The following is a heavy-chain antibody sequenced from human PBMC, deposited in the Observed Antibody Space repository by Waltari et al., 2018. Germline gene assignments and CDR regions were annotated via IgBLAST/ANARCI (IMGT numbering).Heavy chain of an antibody. CDR1: GGTFSSYA. CDR3: ARLGSSGSYWEFDY. Sequence: VRQVQSGAEVKKPGASVKVSCKASGGTFSSYAIGWVRKAPGQGLEWMGRIIPIFVTANYAQQFQGRVTITADKSTSTAYMELSSLRSEDTAVYYCARLGSSGSYWEFDYWGQGTLVTVSS. J-gene: IGHJ4*02. D-gene: IGHD1-26*01. CDR2: IIPIFVTA. V-gene: IGHV1-69*14.